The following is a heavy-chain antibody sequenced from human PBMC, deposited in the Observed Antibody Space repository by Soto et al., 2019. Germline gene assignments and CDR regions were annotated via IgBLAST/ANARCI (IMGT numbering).Heavy chain of an antibody. CDR3: ARLSTGPPKAFDI. Sequence: ASVKVSCKASGYTFTSYYMHWVRQAPGQGLEWMGIINPSGGSTNYAQKFQGRVTMTRDTSTSTVYMELSSLRSEDTAVYYCARLSTGPPKAFDIWGQGTMVPVSS. CDR1: GYTFTSYY. V-gene: IGHV1-46*01. J-gene: IGHJ3*02. D-gene: IGHD2-2*01. CDR2: INPSGGST.